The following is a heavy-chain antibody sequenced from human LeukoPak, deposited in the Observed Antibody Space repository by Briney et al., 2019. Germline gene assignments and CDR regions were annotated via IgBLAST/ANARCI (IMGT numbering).Heavy chain of an antibody. D-gene: IGHD3-22*01. CDR2: VIPIFGIA. V-gene: IGHV1-69*04. CDR1: GGTFSSCA. CDR3: ASYDSSGYPPGRGMDV. J-gene: IGHJ6*02. Sequence: SVKVSCKASGGTFSSCAISWVRQAPGQGLEWMGRVIPIFGIANYAQKFQGRVTITADKSTSTAYMELSSLRSEDTAVYYCASYDSSGYPPGRGMDVWGQGTTVTVSS.